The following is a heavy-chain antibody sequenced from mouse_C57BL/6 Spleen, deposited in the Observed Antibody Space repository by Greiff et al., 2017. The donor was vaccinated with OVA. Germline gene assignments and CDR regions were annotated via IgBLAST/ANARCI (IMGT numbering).Heavy chain of an antibody. V-gene: IGHV1-7*01. CDR2: INPSSGYT. Sequence: VQLQQSGAELSKPGASVKLSCKASGYTFTSYWMHWVKQRPGPGLEWIGYINPSSGYTKYNQKFKDKATLTADKSSSTAYMQLSSLTYEDSAVYYCAGGTVASYWYCDVWGTGTTVTVSS. CDR3: AGGTVASYWYCDV. CDR1: GYTFTSYW. D-gene: IGHD1-1*01. J-gene: IGHJ1*03.